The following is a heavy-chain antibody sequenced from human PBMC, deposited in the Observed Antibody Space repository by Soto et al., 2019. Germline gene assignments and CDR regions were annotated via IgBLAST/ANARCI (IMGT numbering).Heavy chain of an antibody. CDR2: GYHSVSI. V-gene: IGHV4-59*01. J-gene: IGHJ2*01. CDR3: ARAFAGFGAYWYFDL. Sequence: SETLSLTCTVSGGSITDYYWSWIRQPPGKALEWIGYGYHSVSIHYNPSLMTRVTISVDTSENQFSLRLSSVTAADTAVYYCARAFAGFGAYWYFDLWGRGTLVTVSS. D-gene: IGHD3-16*01. CDR1: GGSITDYY.